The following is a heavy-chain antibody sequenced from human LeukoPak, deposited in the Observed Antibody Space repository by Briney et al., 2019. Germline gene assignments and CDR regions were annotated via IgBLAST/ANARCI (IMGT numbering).Heavy chain of an antibody. V-gene: IGHV1-18*01. Sequence: ASLRVSSEPSVDTLTIYGISSVRETPEEGRERMGWISAYNGNTNYAQKLQGRVTMTTDTSTSTAYRELRSLRSDDTAVYYCARDRGRGSTSCYDYWGQGTLVSVSS. CDR1: VDTLTIYG. CDR2: ISAYNGNT. J-gene: IGHJ4*02. CDR3: ARDRGRGSTSCYDY. D-gene: IGHD2-2*01.